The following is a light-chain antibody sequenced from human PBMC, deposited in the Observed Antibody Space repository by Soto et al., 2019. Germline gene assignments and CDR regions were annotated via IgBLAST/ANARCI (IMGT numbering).Light chain of an antibody. J-gene: IGKJ5*01. CDR2: GAS. V-gene: IGKV3D-15*01. CDR3: QQYDDWPTIT. Sequence: ETVMTQSPATLSVSPGERATLSCRASQSVSTKLAWYQQKPGQAPRLLIYGASTRATGIPARFSGSGSGTEFTLTVSSLQSEDIAVYYCQQYDDWPTITFGQGTRLEIK. CDR1: QSVSTK.